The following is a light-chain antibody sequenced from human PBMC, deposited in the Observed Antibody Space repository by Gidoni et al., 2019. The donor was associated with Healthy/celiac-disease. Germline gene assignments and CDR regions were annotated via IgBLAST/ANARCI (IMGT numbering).Light chain of an antibody. CDR3: RQYGSSPYT. V-gene: IGKV3-20*01. CDR1: QSVSSSY. J-gene: IGKJ2*01. Sequence: EIVLTQCPGTQSLSPGERATLSSRARQSVSSSYLARYHQKPGQTPRLLIYGASSRATGSPDTISGGGSGTNFTLTIIRLEPEDFAVSYCRQYGSSPYTFGQGTKLEIK. CDR2: GAS.